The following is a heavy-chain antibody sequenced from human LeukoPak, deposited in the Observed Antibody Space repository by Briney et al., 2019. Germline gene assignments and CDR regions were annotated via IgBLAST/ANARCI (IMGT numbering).Heavy chain of an antibody. Sequence: ASVKVSCKASGYTFTSYGISWVRQAPGQGLEWMGWISAYNGNTNYAQKLQGRVTMTTDTSASTAYMELSSLRSEDTAVYYCARDRADYSSATVFDYWGQGTLVTVSS. CDR2: ISAYNGNT. CDR1: GYTFTSYG. CDR3: ARDRADYSSATVFDY. D-gene: IGHD6-25*01. V-gene: IGHV1-18*01. J-gene: IGHJ4*02.